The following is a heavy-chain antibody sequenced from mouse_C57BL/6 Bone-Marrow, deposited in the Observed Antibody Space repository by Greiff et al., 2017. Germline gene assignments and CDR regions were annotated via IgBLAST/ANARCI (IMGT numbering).Heavy chain of an antibody. CDR3: ATGSSPYYYAMDY. CDR2: IHPNSGST. D-gene: IGHD1-1*01. CDR1: GYTFTSYW. J-gene: IGHJ4*01. V-gene: IGHV1-64*01. Sequence: QVQLQQSGAELVKPGASVKLSCKASGYTFTSYWMHWVKQRPGQGLEWIGMIHPNSGSTNYNEKFKSKATLTVDKSSSTAYMQLSSLTSEDSAVYYCATGSSPYYYAMDYWGQGTSVTVSS.